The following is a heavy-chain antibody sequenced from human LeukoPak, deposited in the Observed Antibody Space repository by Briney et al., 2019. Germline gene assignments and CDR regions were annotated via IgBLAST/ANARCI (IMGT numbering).Heavy chain of an antibody. D-gene: IGHD2-21*01. V-gene: IGHV1-18*01. Sequence: ASVKVSCKASGYTFTSYGISWVRQAPGQGLEWMGWISAYNGNTNYAQKLQGRVTMTTDTSTGTAYMELRSLRSDNTAVYYCMICYSVVGAFDIWGQGTMVTVSS. CDR3: MICYSVVGAFDI. CDR2: ISAYNGNT. CDR1: GYTFTSYG. J-gene: IGHJ3*02.